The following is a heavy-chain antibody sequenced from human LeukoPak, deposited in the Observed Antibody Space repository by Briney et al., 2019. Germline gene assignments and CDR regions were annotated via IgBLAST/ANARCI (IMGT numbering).Heavy chain of an antibody. D-gene: IGHD1-20*01. Sequence: SVKVSCKASGGTFSSYDISCLRQAPGQGLEWMGRIIPILGIANYAQKFQGRVTITADKSTSTAYMELSSLRSEDTAVYYCVITGETHLDYWGQGTLVTVSS. CDR1: GGTFSSYD. CDR3: VITGETHLDY. J-gene: IGHJ4*02. CDR2: IIPILGIA. V-gene: IGHV1-69*04.